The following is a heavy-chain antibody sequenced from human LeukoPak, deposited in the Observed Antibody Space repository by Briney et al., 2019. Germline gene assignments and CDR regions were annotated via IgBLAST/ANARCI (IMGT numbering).Heavy chain of an antibody. CDR2: ISGSGGST. CDR3: AKCWRVVSGNWYLSFDS. Sequence: GGSLRLSCAVSGFTFSSYAMSWVRQAPGKGLEWVSAISGSGGSTYYADSVKGRFTISRDNSKNTLYLQMKSLGGDDTALYYCAKCWRVVSGNWYLSFDSWGQGTLVTVSS. V-gene: IGHV3-23*01. CDR1: GFTFSSYA. J-gene: IGHJ4*02. D-gene: IGHD6-13*01.